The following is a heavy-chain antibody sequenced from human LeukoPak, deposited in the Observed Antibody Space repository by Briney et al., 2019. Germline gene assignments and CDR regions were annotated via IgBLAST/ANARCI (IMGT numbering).Heavy chain of an antibody. CDR3: AKGAHREMATNFDY. Sequence: PGGSLRLSCAASGFTVSSNYMSWVRQAPGRGLEWVSVIYSGGSTYYADSVRGRFTISRDNSKNTLYLQMNSLRAEDTAIYYCAKGAHREMATNFDYWGQGTLVTVSS. D-gene: IGHD5-24*01. J-gene: IGHJ4*02. V-gene: IGHV3-53*01. CDR1: GFTVSSNY. CDR2: IYSGGST.